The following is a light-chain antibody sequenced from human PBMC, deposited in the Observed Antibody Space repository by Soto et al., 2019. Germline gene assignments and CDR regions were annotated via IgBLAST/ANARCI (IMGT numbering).Light chain of an antibody. J-gene: IGKJ4*01. V-gene: IGKV3-15*01. CDR2: GAS. Sequence: IVMTQSPATLSVSPGGRATLSCRASQSISTKLAWYQQKPGHAPRLLIYGASTRAPGIPVRFSGSGSGTEFTLTITSLQSEDFAVYYCQEYNDWRPITFGGGTKVEIK. CDR3: QEYNDWRPIT. CDR1: QSISTK.